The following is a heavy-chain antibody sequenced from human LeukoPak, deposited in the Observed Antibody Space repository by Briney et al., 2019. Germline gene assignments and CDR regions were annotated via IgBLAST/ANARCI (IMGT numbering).Heavy chain of an antibody. CDR2: IWYDGSNK. J-gene: IGHJ6*02. CDR3: AKEQVGSYYYHGMDV. V-gene: IGHV3-33*06. CDR1: GFTFSSYG. D-gene: IGHD3-10*01. Sequence: GRSLRLSCAASGFTFSSYGMHWVRQAPGKGLEWVAVIWYDGSNKYYADSVKGRFTISRDNSKNTLYLQMNSLRAEDTAVYYCAKEQVGSYYYHGMDVWGQGTTVTVSS.